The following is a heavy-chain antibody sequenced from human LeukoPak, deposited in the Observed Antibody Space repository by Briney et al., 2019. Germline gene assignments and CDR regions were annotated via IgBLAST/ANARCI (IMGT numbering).Heavy chain of an antibody. Sequence: GASVKVSCKASGYTFTSYDINWVRQATGQGLEWMGWMNPNSGNTGYAQKFQGRVTMTRNTSISTAYMELSSLRSEDTAVYYCARGRGAAAGTFRHYYYYYMDVWGKGTTVTISS. J-gene: IGHJ6*03. CDR3: ARGRGAAAGTFRHYYYYYMDV. CDR1: GYTFTSYD. CDR2: MNPNSGNT. D-gene: IGHD6-13*01. V-gene: IGHV1-8*01.